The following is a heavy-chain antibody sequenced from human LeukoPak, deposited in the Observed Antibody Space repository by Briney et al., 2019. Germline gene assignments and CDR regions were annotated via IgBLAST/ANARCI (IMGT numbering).Heavy chain of an antibody. D-gene: IGHD4-11*01. CDR2: INHSGST. J-gene: IGHJ4*02. V-gene: IGHV4-34*01. Sequence: SETLSLTCAVYGGSFSGYYWSWIRQPPGKGLEWIGEINHSGSTNYNPSLKSRVTISVDTSKNQFSLKLSSVTAADTAVYYCARGYYSNYQYWGQGTLVTVSS. CDR1: GGSFSGYY. CDR3: ARGYYSNYQY.